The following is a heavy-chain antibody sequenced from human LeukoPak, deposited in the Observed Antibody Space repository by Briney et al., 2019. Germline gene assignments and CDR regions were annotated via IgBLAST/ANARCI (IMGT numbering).Heavy chain of an antibody. CDR1: GFTFSSYS. V-gene: IGHV3-21*01. CDR3: ARGYMGSSWYSEPDY. J-gene: IGHJ4*02. CDR2: ISSSSSYI. D-gene: IGHD6-13*01. Sequence: PGGSLRLSCVASGFTFSSYSMNWVRQAPGKGLEWVSSISSSSSYIYYADSVKGRFTISRDNAKNSLYLQMNSLRVEDTAVYYCARGYMGSSWYSEPDYWGQGTLVTVSS.